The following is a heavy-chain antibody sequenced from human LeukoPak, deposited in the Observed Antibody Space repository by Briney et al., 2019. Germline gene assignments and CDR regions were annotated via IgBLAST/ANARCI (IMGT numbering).Heavy chain of an antibody. CDR2: ISAYNGNT. D-gene: IGHD2-2*01. CDR3: ARDHTGYCSSTSCYAPFDY. Sequence: ASVKVSCEASGYTFTSYGISWVRQAPGQGLEWMGWISAYNGNTNYAQKLQGRVTMTTDTSTSTAYMELRSLRSDDTAVYYCARDHTGYCSSTSCYAPFDYWGQGTLVTVSS. J-gene: IGHJ4*02. V-gene: IGHV1-18*01. CDR1: GYTFTSYG.